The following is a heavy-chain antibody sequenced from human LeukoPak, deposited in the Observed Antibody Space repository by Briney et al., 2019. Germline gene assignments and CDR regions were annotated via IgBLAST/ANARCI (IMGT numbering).Heavy chain of an antibody. CDR1: GGSISSYY. D-gene: IGHD4-23*01. V-gene: IGHV4-59*01. CDR3: ARDQGGNSSDYYYMDV. J-gene: IGHJ6*03. Sequence: PSETLSLTCTVSGGSISSYYWSWIRQPPGKGLEWIGYIYYSGSTNYNPSLKSRVTISVDTSKNQFSLKLSSVTAADTAVYYCARDQGGNSSDYYYMDVWGKGTTVTVSS. CDR2: IYYSGST.